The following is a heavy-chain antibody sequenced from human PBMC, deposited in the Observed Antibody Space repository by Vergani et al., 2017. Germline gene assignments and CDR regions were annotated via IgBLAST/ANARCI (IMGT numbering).Heavy chain of an antibody. Sequence: QLQLQESGPGLVKPSETLSLTCTVSGGSISSSSYYWGWIRQPPGKGLEWIGYIYYSGSTNYNPSLKSRVTISVDTSKNQFSLKLSSVTAADTAVYYCARDPDSSGSDYWGQGTLVTVSS. J-gene: IGHJ4*02. CDR2: IYYSGST. D-gene: IGHD6-19*01. V-gene: IGHV4-61*05. CDR1: GGSISSSSYY. CDR3: ARDPDSSGSDY.